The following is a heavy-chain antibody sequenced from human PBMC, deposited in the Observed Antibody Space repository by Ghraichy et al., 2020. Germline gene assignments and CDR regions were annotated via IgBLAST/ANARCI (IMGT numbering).Heavy chain of an antibody. Sequence: GESLNISFEATGFTFSSYAMHWVRQAPGKGLEWLAIISYDGSAESYADSVRGRFAISRDNSKNTVYLQVNRLRADDTAVYYCAKEKYSSSWSDFDYWGQGTLVTVSS. V-gene: IGHV3-30*09. D-gene: IGHD6-13*01. J-gene: IGHJ4*02. CDR2: ISYDGSAE. CDR1: GFTFSSYA. CDR3: AKEKYSSSWSDFDY.